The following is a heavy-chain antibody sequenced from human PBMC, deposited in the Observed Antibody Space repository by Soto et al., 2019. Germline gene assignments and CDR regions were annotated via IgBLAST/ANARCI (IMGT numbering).Heavy chain of an antibody. CDR2: IWYDGSNK. CDR1: GFTFSSYG. V-gene: IGHV3-33*01. J-gene: IGHJ4*02. D-gene: IGHD2-2*01. CDR3: ARDSQVVPAAHFDY. Sequence: GGSLRLSCAASGFTFSSYGMHWVRQAPGKGLEWVAVIWYDGSNKYYADSVKGRFTISRDNSKNTLYLQMNSLRAEDTAVYYCARDSQVVPAAHFDYWGQGTLVTVSS.